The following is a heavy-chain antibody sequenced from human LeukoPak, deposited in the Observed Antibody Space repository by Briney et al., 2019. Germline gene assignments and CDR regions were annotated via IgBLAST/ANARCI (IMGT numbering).Heavy chain of an antibody. CDR2: INNSGERR. CDR3: ARGWYNFDY. Sequence: GGSLRLSCAASGFTFSSYWMSWVRQAPGKGLEWVSGINNSGERRFYADSVKGRFTISRDNSKNTLYLQMTSLRAEDTAVYYCARGWYNFDYWGQGTRVTVPS. CDR1: GFTFSSYW. V-gene: IGHV3-23*01. D-gene: IGHD6-19*01. J-gene: IGHJ4*02.